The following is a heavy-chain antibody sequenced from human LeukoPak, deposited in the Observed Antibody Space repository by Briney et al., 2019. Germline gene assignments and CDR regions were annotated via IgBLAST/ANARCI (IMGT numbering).Heavy chain of an antibody. J-gene: IGHJ4*02. V-gene: IGHV1-2*02. Sequence: GASVKVSCKASGYTFTSYYMHWVRQAPGQGLEWMGWINPNSGGTNYAQKFQGRVTMTRDTSISTAYMELRSLRSDDTAVYYCATGIAAAGTGGYWGQGTLVTVSS. CDR1: GYTFTSYY. CDR3: ATGIAAAGTGGY. CDR2: INPNSGGT. D-gene: IGHD6-13*01.